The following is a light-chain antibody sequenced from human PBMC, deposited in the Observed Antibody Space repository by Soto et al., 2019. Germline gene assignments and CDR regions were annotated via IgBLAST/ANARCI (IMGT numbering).Light chain of an antibody. V-gene: IGLV1-40*01. CDR2: GNS. Sequence: QSVLTQPPSVSGAPGQTVTISCTGSSSNIGAGYDVHWSQQLPGTAPKLLIYGNSNRPSGVADRFSGSKSVTSAALAITGLQAEDEADYYCQSYDSSRSGWVFGGGTKVTVL. J-gene: IGLJ3*02. CDR3: QSYDSSRSGWV. CDR1: SSNIGAGYD.